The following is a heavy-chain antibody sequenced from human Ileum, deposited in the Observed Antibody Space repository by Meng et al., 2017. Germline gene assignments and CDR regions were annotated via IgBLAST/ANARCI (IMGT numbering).Heavy chain of an antibody. CDR1: GFSVSDKY. CDR2: FYYDGNT. Sequence: EVRLGVSGGGLVQPGGSLRLSCADSGFSVSDKYMSWVRQAPGQGLEWVSVFYYDGNTDYADSVKGRFTISRDNSKNTLYLQMNSLKTEDTGVYYCVRDDGSAPYDYWGPGTLVTVSS. V-gene: IGHV3-66*02. D-gene: IGHD3-10*01. J-gene: IGHJ4*02. CDR3: VRDDGSAPYDY.